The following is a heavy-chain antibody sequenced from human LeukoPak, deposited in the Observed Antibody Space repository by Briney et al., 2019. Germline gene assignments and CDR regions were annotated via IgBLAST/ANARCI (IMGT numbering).Heavy chain of an antibody. J-gene: IGHJ3*02. Sequence: SVKVSCKASGGTFSSYAISWVRQAPGQGLEWMGGIIPIFDTTNYAQKFQGRVTITADESTSTAYMELSSLRSEDTAVYYCASDRGGGSYDSGAFDIWGQGTMVTVSS. CDR2: IIPIFDTT. D-gene: IGHD1-26*01. CDR1: GGTFSSYA. CDR3: ASDRGGGSYDSGAFDI. V-gene: IGHV1-69*13.